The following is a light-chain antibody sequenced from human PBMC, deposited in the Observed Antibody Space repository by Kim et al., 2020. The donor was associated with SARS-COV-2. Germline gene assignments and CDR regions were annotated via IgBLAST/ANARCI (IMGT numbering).Light chain of an antibody. CDR2: GAS. CDR3: KQSTSIPPT. V-gene: IGKV1-39*01. CDR1: QSISTY. J-gene: IGKJ1*01. Sequence: DIQMTQSPSSLSASVGDRVTITCRASQSISTYLNWYQQKPGRGPKLVIYGASRLQTGVPSRFSGSGSGAHFTLTISSLQPEDFATFYCKQSTSIPPTFGQGTKVDIK.